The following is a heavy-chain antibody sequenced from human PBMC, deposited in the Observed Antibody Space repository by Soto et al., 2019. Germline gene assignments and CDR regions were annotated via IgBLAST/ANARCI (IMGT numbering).Heavy chain of an antibody. J-gene: IGHJ6*03. CDR1: GGSISSYY. D-gene: IGHD2-15*01. Sequence: SETLSLTCTVSGGSISSYYWSWIRQPPGKGREWIGYIYYSGSTNYNPSLKSRVTISVDTSKNQFSLKLSSVTAADTAVYYCARRTRVAATLYYYYYMDVWGKGTTVTVSS. CDR3: ARRTRVAATLYYYYYMDV. CDR2: IYYSGST. V-gene: IGHV4-59*01.